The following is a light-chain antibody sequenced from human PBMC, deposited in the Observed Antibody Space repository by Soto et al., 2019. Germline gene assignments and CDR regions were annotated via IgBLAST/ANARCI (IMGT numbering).Light chain of an antibody. Sequence: DIVMTQSPDSLAVSLGERATINCKSSQSVLYSSNNKNYLAWYQQKPGQPPKLLIYWASTRESGVPDRFSGSGSGTDFTLTISSLQAEDVAVYYCQPYYSTPYTFGQGTKLEIK. CDR3: QPYYSTPYT. J-gene: IGKJ2*01. CDR1: QSVLYSSNNKNY. V-gene: IGKV4-1*01. CDR2: WAS.